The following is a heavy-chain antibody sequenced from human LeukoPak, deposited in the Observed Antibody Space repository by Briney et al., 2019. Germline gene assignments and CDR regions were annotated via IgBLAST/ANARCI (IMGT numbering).Heavy chain of an antibody. CDR1: GYSFTSYW. CDR2: IYPGDSDT. J-gene: IGHJ4*02. CDR3: ARTINRNDVRFDY. Sequence: GESLKISCKGCGYSFTSYWIGWVRQMPGKGLEWMGIIYPGDSDTRYSPSFQGQVTISADKSISTAYLQWSSLKASDTAMYYCARTINRNDVRFDYWGQGTLVTVSS. V-gene: IGHV5-51*01. D-gene: IGHD1-1*01.